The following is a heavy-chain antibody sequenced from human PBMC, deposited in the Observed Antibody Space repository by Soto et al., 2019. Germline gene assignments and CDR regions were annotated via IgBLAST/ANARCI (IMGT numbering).Heavy chain of an antibody. D-gene: IGHD6-19*01. CDR2: IIPIFGTA. Sequence: SVEVSCKASGGTFRSYSISWVLEAPGQGLEWMGGIIPIFGTANYAQKFQGRVTITADESTSTAYMELSSLRSEDTAVYYCASEGSIAVAGDAFDIWGQGTMVTVSS. V-gene: IGHV1-69*01. J-gene: IGHJ3*02. CDR3: ASEGSIAVAGDAFDI. CDR1: GGTFRSYS.